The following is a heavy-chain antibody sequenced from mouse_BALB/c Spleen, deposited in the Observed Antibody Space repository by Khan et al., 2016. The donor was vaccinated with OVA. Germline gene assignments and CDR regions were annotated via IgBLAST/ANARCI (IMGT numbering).Heavy chain of an antibody. D-gene: IGHD1-1*01. CDR3: ACELRGFAY. CDR1: GDSITSGY. Sequence: MQLEESGPSLVKPSQTLSLTCSVTGDSITSGYWNWIRKFPGNKLEYMGYISYSGNSYYNPSLKSRISVTRDTSKTQYYLQLNSVTTEDTATYYCACELRGFAYWGQGTLVTVSA. V-gene: IGHV3-8*02. CDR2: ISYSGNS. J-gene: IGHJ3*01.